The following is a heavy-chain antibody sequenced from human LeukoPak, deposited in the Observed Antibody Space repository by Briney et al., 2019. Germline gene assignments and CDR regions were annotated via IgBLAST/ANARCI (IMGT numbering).Heavy chain of an antibody. CDR1: GFTFSSYA. V-gene: IGHV3-33*08. J-gene: IGHJ6*02. CDR3: AREEYYYYGMDV. Sequence: PGGSLRLSCAASGFTFSSYAMHWVRQAPGKGLEWVAVIWYDGSNKYYADSVKGRFTISRDNSKNTLYLQMNSLRAEDTAVYYCAREEYYYYGMDVWGQGTTVTVSS. CDR2: IWYDGSNK.